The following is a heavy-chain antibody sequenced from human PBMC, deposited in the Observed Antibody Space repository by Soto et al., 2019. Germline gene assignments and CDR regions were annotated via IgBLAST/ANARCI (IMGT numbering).Heavy chain of an antibody. CDR1: GGSISSSSYY. V-gene: IGHV4-39*01. D-gene: IGHD2-8*01. Sequence: SETLSLTCTVSGGSISSSSYYWGWIRQPPGKGLEWIGSIYYSGSTYYNPSLKSRVTISVDTSKNQFSLKLSSVTAADTAVYYCARPSEGMVLLYYFDYWGQGTLVTVSS. J-gene: IGHJ4*02. CDR2: IYYSGST. CDR3: ARPSEGMVLLYYFDY.